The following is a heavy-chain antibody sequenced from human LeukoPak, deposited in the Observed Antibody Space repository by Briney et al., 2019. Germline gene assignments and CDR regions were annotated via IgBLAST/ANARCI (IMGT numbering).Heavy chain of an antibody. J-gene: IGHJ4*02. Sequence: GMSLTLPCAASGFTFSACAMHWVRQAPGKGREWVAVISYDGNHKLYANSVKGRFPISRDNYKNTLYLQMSRLRVGDTAMYYCASGGFYDFWNGYYTPFGYWGQGTLVTV. CDR1: GFTFSACA. V-gene: IGHV3-30*15. D-gene: IGHD3-3*01. CDR2: ISYDGNHK. CDR3: ASGGFYDFWNGYYTPFGY.